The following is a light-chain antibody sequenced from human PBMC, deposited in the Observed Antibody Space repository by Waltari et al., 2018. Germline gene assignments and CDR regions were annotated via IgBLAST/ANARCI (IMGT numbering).Light chain of an antibody. Sequence: DIQMTQSPSTLSSSVGDRVTITCRASQSISSYLAWYQTKPGKAPKLLIYKSSTVESGVPSRFSGSGSGTEFTLTIIGLQPDDFATYYCQQYNIYPLTFGGGTKVEIK. CDR1: QSISSY. CDR2: KSS. V-gene: IGKV1-5*03. CDR3: QQYNIYPLT. J-gene: IGKJ4*01.